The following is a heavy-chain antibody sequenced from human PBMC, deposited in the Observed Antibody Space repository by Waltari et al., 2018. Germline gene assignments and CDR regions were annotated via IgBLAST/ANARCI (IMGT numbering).Heavy chain of an antibody. CDR2: IRYDASVI. CDR3: AKVGVGLTTWYAFDI. V-gene: IGHV3-30*02. D-gene: IGHD1-1*01. CDR1: GFTFIDYG. J-gene: IGHJ3*02. Sequence: QVHLVESGGGVVQPGGSLRLSCAASGFTFIDYGMHWVRQAPGKGLEWVAFIRYDASVIYYRDSVKGRFTISRDNSKNTLFLQMSSLRAEDTAVYYCAKVGVGLTTWYAFDIWGQGTMVTVSS.